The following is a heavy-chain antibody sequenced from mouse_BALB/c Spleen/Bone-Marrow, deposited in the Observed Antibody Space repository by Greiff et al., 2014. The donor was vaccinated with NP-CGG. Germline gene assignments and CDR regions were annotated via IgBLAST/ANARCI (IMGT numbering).Heavy chain of an antibody. Sequence: VQVVESGAGLVKPGASVKLSCKASGYTFTEYIIHWVKQRSGQGLEWIGWFYPGSDSIKYNEKFKDKATLTADKSSNTVYMELSKLTSEDSAVYFCARHEEGGYDYDVGSYAMDYWGQGTSVTVSS. V-gene: IGHV1-62-2*01. CDR1: GYTFTEYI. CDR3: ARHEEGGYDYDVGSYAMDY. CDR2: FYPGSDSI. D-gene: IGHD2-4*01. J-gene: IGHJ4*01.